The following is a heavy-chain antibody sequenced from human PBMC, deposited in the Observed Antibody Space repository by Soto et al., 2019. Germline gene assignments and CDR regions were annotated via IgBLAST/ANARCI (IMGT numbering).Heavy chain of an antibody. CDR1: GGSISSYY. V-gene: IGHV4-59*04. Sequence: PSETLSLTCTVSGGSISSYYWSWIRQPPGKGLEWIGYIYYSGSTYYNPSLKSRVTISVDTSKNQFSLKLSSVTAADTAVYYCARRRTTYGYDAFDIWGQGTMVTVSS. J-gene: IGHJ3*02. CDR2: IYYSGST. CDR3: ARRRTTYGYDAFDI. D-gene: IGHD3-16*01.